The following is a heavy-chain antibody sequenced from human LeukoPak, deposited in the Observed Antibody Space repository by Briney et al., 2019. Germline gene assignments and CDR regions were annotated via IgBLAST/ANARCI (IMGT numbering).Heavy chain of an antibody. CDR1: GYTFTSYG. D-gene: IGHD3-3*01. CDR3: ARAHYDFWSGYRNWFDP. J-gene: IGHJ5*02. V-gene: IGHV1-18*01. CDR2: ISAYNGNT. Sequence: ASVKVSCKASGYTFTSYGISWVRQAPGQGLEWMGWISAYNGNTNYAQKLQGRVTMTTDTSTSTAYMELRSLRSDDTAVYYCARAHYDFWSGYRNWFDPWGQGTLVAVSS.